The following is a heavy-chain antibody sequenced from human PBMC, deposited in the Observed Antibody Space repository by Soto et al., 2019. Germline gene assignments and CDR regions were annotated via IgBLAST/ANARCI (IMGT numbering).Heavy chain of an antibody. CDR3: ARVKSGSYDWFDP. CDR1: GFTFSNYW. J-gene: IGHJ5*02. Sequence: EVQLVESGGGLVQPGGSLRLSCAASGFTFSNYWMHWVRQAPGKGLMWVSRINTDGSRTTYADSVQGRFAISRDNAKNTLYLQMNSLRAEDTAVYYCARVKSGSYDWFDPWGQRTLVTVSS. D-gene: IGHD3-10*01. CDR2: INTDGSRT. V-gene: IGHV3-74*01.